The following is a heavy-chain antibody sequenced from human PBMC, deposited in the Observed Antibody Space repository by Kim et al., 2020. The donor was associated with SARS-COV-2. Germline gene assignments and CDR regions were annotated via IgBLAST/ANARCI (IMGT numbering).Heavy chain of an antibody. Sequence: GGSLRLSCAASGFTFSSYGMHWVRQAPGKGLEWVAVIWYDGSNKYYADSVKGRFTISRDNSKNTLYLQMNSLRAEDTAVYYCARADRFGEYGGLGYWGQGTLVTVSS. D-gene: IGHD3-10*01. J-gene: IGHJ4*02. CDR1: GFTFSSYG. V-gene: IGHV3-33*01. CDR2: IWYDGSNK. CDR3: ARADRFGEYGGLGY.